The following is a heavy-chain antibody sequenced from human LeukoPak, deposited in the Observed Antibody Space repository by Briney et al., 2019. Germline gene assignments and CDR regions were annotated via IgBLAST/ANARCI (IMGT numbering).Heavy chain of an antibody. Sequence: SETLSLTCTVSGGSISSYYWSWIRQPPGKGLEWIGYIYYSGSTNYNPSLKSRVTILVDTSKNQFSLKLSSVTAADTAVYYCARDGGDKRWLQSYYFDYWGQGTLVTVSS. CDR2: IYYSGST. CDR3: ARDGGDKRWLQSYYFDY. V-gene: IGHV4-59*01. J-gene: IGHJ4*02. D-gene: IGHD5-24*01. CDR1: GGSISSYY.